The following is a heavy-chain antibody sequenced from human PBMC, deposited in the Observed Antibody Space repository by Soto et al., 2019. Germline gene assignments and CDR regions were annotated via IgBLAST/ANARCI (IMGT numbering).Heavy chain of an antibody. D-gene: IGHD2-21*01. Sequence: QVQLQESGPGLVKPSETLSLTCTVSGGSISSYFWSWIRQPPGKGLEWIGYIYYSGSTNYNPSLKSRVTISVDTSKNQFSLKLSSVTAADTAVYYCARAGRGGVRHPYYFDYWGQGTLVTVSS. V-gene: IGHV4-59*01. CDR3: ARAGRGGVRHPYYFDY. J-gene: IGHJ4*02. CDR1: GGSISSYF. CDR2: IYYSGST.